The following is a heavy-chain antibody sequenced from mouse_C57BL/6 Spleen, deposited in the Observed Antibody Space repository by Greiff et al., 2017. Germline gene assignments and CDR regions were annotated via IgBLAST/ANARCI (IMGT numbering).Heavy chain of an antibody. CDR2: IDPSDSYT. CDR1: GYTFTSYW. Sequence: QVQLQQPGAELVRPGTSVKLSCKASGYTFTSYWMHWVKQRPGQGLEWIGVIDPSDSYTNYNQKFKGQATLTVDTSSSTAYMQLSSLTSEDSAVYYCARDAVFAYWGQGTLVTVSA. CDR3: ARDAVFAY. J-gene: IGHJ3*01. V-gene: IGHV1-59*01.